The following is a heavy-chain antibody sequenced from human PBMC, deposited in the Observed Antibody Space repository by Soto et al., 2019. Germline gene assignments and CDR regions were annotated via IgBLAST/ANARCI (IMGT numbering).Heavy chain of an antibody. D-gene: IGHD1-26*01. CDR2: VRSDGDTT. CDR3: AKGKGVGATPDGANC. CDR1: GFTFSSFG. V-gene: IGHV3-23*01. Sequence: EVQVLESGGGLVQPGGSLRLSCAASGFTFSSFGMNWVRQAPGKGLEWVSGVRSDGDTTYNAESVKGRFTVSRDTSKNTVYLQMNSLRAEATAVYYCAKGKGVGATPDGANCWGQGTPVTVSS. J-gene: IGHJ4*02.